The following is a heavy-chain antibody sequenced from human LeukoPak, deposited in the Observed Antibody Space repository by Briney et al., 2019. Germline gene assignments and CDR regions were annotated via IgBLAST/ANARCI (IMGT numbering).Heavy chain of an antibody. V-gene: IGHV4-59*08. J-gene: IGHJ4*02. CDR3: ARRLGSGCYEGVDY. D-gene: IGHD6-19*01. Sequence: SETLSLTCTVSGGSISSYYWSWIRQPPGKGLEWIGYIYYSGSTNYNPPLKRRVTISVDKSKNQFSLKLSSVTAADTAVYYCARRLGSGCYEGVDYWGQGTLVTVSS. CDR1: GGSISSYY. CDR2: IYYSGST.